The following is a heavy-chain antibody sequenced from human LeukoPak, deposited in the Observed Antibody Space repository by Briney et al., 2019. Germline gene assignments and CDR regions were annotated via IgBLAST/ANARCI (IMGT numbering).Heavy chain of an antibody. D-gene: IGHD4-23*01. V-gene: IGHV3-21*06. J-gene: IGHJ6*02. CDR3: ERDISTMTTVVSDYYDIDV. CDR2: ISSSSSYI. Sequence: GGSLRLSCVPAVLTSTTYSMKCVSQAPGKGLEWVSSISSSSSYIYYADSVKGRFTISRDNAKNSLYPHRISVRVKDTAVYYCERDISTMTTVVSDYYDIDVWRQGTTVTVSS. CDR1: VLTSTTYS.